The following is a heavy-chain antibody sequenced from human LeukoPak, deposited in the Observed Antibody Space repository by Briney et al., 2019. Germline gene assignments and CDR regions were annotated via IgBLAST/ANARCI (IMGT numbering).Heavy chain of an antibody. CDR1: GGSDSSYY. D-gene: IGHD2-8*01. CDR2: TYGSGST. CDR3: ARHHCTNGVCYYGMDV. Sequence: SETLSLTCTVSGGSDSSYYWSWIRQSPGKGLGWIGYTYGSGSTNYNPSLKSRVTISVDTSKAHFSLELSSVTAADTAVYYCARHHCTNGVCYYGMDVWGQGTTVTVSS. V-gene: IGHV4-59*02. J-gene: IGHJ6*02.